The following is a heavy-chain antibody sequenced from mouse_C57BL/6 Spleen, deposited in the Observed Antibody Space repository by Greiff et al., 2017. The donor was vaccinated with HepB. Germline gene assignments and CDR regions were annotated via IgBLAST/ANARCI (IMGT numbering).Heavy chain of an antibody. CDR2: IYPGDGDT. CDR1: GYAFSSSW. V-gene: IGHV1-82*01. D-gene: IGHD1-1*01. CDR3: PNYSGPACFAS. J-gene: IGHJ3*01. Sequence: VQLQQSGPELVKPGASVKISCKASGYAFSSSWMNWVKQRPGKGLEWIGRIYPGDGDTNYNGKFKGKATLTADKSSSTAYMQLSSLTSEDSAVYFCPNYSGPACFASWGQGPLVPV.